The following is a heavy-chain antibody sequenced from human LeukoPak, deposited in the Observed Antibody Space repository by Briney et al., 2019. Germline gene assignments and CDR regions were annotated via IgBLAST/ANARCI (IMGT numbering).Heavy chain of an antibody. V-gene: IGHV3-30-3*01. J-gene: IGHJ4*02. CDR2: ISYDGSNK. CDR3: ARDYGRQRGTSCSY. D-gene: IGHD2-2*01. Sequence: PGGSLRLSCAASGFTFSSYAMHWVRQAPGEGLEWVAVISYDGSNKYYADSVKGRFTISRDNSKNTLYLQMNSLRAEDTAVYYCARDYGRQRGTSCSYWGQGTLVTVSS. CDR1: GFTFSSYA.